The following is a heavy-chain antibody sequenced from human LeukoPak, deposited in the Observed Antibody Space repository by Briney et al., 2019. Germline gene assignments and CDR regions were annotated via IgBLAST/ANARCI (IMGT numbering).Heavy chain of an antibody. CDR3: ARDWEMATIGDAFDI. J-gene: IGHJ3*02. CDR1: GITFSNAW. V-gene: IGHV3-30*03. D-gene: IGHD5-24*01. CDR2: ISYDGSNK. Sequence: GGSLRLSCAASGITFSNAWMTWVRQAPGKGLEWVAVISYDGSNKYYADSVKGRFTISRDNSKNTLYLQMNSLRAEDTAVYYCARDWEMATIGDAFDIWGQGTMDTVSS.